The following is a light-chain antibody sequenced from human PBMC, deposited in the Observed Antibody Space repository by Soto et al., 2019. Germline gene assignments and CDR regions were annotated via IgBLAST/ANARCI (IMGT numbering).Light chain of an antibody. CDR3: ATWDDSLNGVV. J-gene: IGLJ2*01. CDR1: SSNIGTNT. CDR2: SND. Sequence: QSVLTQPPSASGTPGQRVSISCSGGSSNIGTNTVNWYQHLPGTAPKLLIFSNDERPSGVPDRFSGSKSGTSASLAISGLQSDVEADYYCATWDDSLNGVVFGVGTKLTVL. V-gene: IGLV1-44*01.